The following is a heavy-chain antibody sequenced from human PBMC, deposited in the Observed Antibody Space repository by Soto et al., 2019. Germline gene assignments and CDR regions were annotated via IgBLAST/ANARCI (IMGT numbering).Heavy chain of an antibody. Sequence: EVQLLESGGGLVQPGGSLRLSCVVSGFSLSTYVMSWVRQAPGKGLEWVSTVGRSTSTFYADSVRGRFTISRDNSNNALFLQMISLRADDTALYYCAKGILLEPPGTRAFDIWGQGTMVIVSS. CDR2: VGRSTST. V-gene: IGHV3-23*01. CDR1: GFSLSTYV. CDR3: AKGILLEPPGTRAFDI. J-gene: IGHJ3*02. D-gene: IGHD1-1*01.